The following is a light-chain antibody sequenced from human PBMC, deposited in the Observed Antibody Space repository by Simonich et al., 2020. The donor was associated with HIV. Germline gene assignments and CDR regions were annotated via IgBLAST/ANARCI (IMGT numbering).Light chain of an antibody. Sequence: EIVMTQSPATLSVSTGERATLSCRASQSVSSNLAWYQQKPGQAPRLLIYGASTRATGIPARFSGSGSGTEFTLTISSMQSEDFAVYYCQHYNNWPPYTFGQGTKLEIK. CDR1: QSVSSN. CDR2: GAS. J-gene: IGKJ2*01. CDR3: QHYNNWPPYT. V-gene: IGKV3-15*01.